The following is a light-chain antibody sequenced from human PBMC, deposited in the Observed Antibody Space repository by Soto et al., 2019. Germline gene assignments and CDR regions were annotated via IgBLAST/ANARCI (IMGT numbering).Light chain of an antibody. CDR3: RQYANSPPT. V-gene: IGKV3-20*01. Sequence: EIVLTQSPGTLSLSPGERATLSCRASQSVSSNYLAWYQQKPGQAPRLLIYGASTRATGIPDRFSGSGSGTDFTLTISRLEPEDFAVYYCRQYANSPPTFGQGTKVDIK. J-gene: IGKJ1*01. CDR1: QSVSSNY. CDR2: GAS.